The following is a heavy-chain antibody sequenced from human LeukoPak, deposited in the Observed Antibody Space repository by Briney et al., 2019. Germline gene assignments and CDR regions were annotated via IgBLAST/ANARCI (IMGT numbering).Heavy chain of an antibody. V-gene: IGHV1-8*01. CDR1: GYTFTSYD. CDR3: ARGRGLPNWFDP. D-gene: IGHD4-11*01. J-gene: IGHJ5*02. Sequence: ASVKVSCKASGYTFTSYDINWVRQATGQGLEWMGWMNPNSGNTGYAQKFQGRVTMTRNTSISTAYMELSSLGSEDTAVYYCARGRGLPNWFDPWGQGTLVTVSS. CDR2: MNPNSGNT.